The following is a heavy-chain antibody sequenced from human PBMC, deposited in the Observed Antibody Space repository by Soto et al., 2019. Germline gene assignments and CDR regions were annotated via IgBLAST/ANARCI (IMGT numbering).Heavy chain of an antibody. CDR1: GGSISSGDYY. CDR3: ARDHSAGIAVAAPRGHFDY. J-gene: IGHJ4*02. Sequence: TLSLTCTVSGGSISSGDYYWSWIRQPPGKGLEWIGYIYYSGSTYYNPSLKSRVTISVDTSKNQFSLKLSSVTAADTAVYYCARDHSAGIAVAAPRGHFDYWGQGTLVTVS. CDR2: IYYSGST. D-gene: IGHD6-19*01. V-gene: IGHV4-30-4*01.